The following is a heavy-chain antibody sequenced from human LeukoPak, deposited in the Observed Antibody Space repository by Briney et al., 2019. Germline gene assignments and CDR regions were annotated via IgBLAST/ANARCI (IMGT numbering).Heavy chain of an antibody. CDR2: INWNGGST. CDR3: ARDLNYYGSGSYYGGPNWFDP. V-gene: IGHV3-20*04. Sequence: PGGSLRLSCAASGFTFDDYGMSWVRQAPGKGLEWVFGINWNGGSTGYADSVKGRFTISRDNAKNSLYLQMNSLRAEDTALYYCARDLNYYGSGSYYGGPNWFDPWGQGTLVTVSS. J-gene: IGHJ5*02. D-gene: IGHD3-10*01. CDR1: GFTFDDYG.